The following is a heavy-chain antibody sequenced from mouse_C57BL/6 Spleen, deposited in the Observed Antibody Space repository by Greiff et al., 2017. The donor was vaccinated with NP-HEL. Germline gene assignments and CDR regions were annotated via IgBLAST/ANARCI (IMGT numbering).Heavy chain of an antibody. V-gene: IGHV2-9-1*01. Sequence: VQVVESGPGLVAPSQSLSITCTVSGFSLTSYAISWVRQPPGKGLEWLGVIWTGGGTNYNSALKSRLSISKDNSKSQVFLKMNSLQTDDTARYYCARESYYYGSSYFDYWGQGTTLTVSS. CDR3: ARESYYYGSSYFDY. CDR2: IWTGGGT. CDR1: GFSLTSYA. D-gene: IGHD1-1*01. J-gene: IGHJ2*01.